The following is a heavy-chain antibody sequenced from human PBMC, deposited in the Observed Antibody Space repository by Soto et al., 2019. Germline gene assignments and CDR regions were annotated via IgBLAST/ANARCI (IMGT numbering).Heavy chain of an antibody. D-gene: IGHD6-19*01. CDR2: IYYSGST. CDR3: ARVIAVAGIGGGNWFDP. V-gene: IGHV4-59*01. Sequence: QVQLQESRPGLLKPSETLSLTCTGSGGSISSYYWSWLRQPPGKGLEWFGHIYYSGSTNYNPSLNRRVTISADTSKNQYSLKLGSVAAEDTAVYYCARVIAVAGIGGGNWFDPLGQGTLVTVSS. CDR1: GGSISSYY. J-gene: IGHJ5*02.